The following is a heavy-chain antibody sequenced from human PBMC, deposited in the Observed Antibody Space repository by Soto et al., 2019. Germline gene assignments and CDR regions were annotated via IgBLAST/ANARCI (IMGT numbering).Heavy chain of an antibody. V-gene: IGHV5-51*01. CDR1: GYSVTSDG. Sequence: DSRESACDGFGYSVTSDGIRFFPQMTGKRLQWMGIIYPADSDTRYSPSFPGQVTIPADKSISTAYLQWRSLKASDTPMYYCATPGGYDAFDIWGQGTMVTVSS. D-gene: IGHD5-12*01. J-gene: IGHJ3*02. CDR2: IYPADSDT. CDR3: ATPGGYDAFDI.